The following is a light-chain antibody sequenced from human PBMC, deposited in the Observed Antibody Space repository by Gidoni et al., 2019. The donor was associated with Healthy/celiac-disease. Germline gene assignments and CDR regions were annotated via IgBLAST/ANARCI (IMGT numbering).Light chain of an antibody. CDR1: QSVSSY. Sequence: DIVLTQSPATLSLSPGERATLSCSASQSVSSYLAWYQQKPGQAPRLLIYDESNSATGIPARFSGSGSGTDFTLPISSLEPEDFAVYYCQQRRRFGPGTKVDIK. V-gene: IGKV3-11*01. J-gene: IGKJ3*01. CDR3: QQRRR. CDR2: DES.